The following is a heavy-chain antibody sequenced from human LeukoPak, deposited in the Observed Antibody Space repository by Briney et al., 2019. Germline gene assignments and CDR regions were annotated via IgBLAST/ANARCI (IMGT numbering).Heavy chain of an antibody. CDR2: INHSGST. D-gene: IGHD3-22*01. CDR1: GGSFSGYY. Sequence: SETLSLTCAVYGGSFSGYYWSWIRQPPGKGLEWIGEINHSGSTNYNPSLKSRVTISVDTSKNQFSLKLSSVTAADTAVYYCARGYYYDSSGGFARWDQGTLVTVSS. J-gene: IGHJ4*02. CDR3: ARGYYYDSSGGFAR. V-gene: IGHV4-34*01.